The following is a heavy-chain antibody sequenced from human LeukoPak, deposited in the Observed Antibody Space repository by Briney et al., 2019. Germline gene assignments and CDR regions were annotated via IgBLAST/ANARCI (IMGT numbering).Heavy chain of an antibody. V-gene: IGHV3-74*01. J-gene: IGHJ6*03. D-gene: IGHD1-26*01. CDR1: GFTFSNYW. Sequence: PGGSLRLSCAASGFTFSNYWMHWVRQAPGKGLVWVSRINSDGINTSYADSVKGRFTISRDNAKNTLNLQMNSLRAEDTAVYYCARDPYNGSYGDDYYYYMDVWGKGTTVTISS. CDR3: ARDPYNGSYGDDYYYYMDV. CDR2: INSDGINT.